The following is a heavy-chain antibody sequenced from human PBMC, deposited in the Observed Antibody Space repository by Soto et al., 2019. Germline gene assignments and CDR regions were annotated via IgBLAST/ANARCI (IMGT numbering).Heavy chain of an antibody. J-gene: IGHJ4*02. V-gene: IGHV4-39*01. CDR1: GGSISSSSYY. CDR3: ARHTPAISISDH. CDR2: IYYSGST. Sequence: QLQLQESGPGLVKPSETLSLTCTVSGGSISSSSYYWGWIRQPPGKGLEWIGSIYYSGSTYYNPHLKSRVTIPVDTSKNQFSLKLRSVTAADTAVYYCARHTPAISISDHWGQGTLVTVSS. D-gene: IGHD2-15*01.